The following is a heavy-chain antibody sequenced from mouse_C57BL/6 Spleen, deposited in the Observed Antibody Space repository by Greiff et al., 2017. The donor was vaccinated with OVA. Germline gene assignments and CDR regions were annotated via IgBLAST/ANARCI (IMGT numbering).Heavy chain of an antibody. CDR3: AREDPGYFDY. J-gene: IGHJ2*01. V-gene: IGHV1-81*01. CDR2: IYPRSGNT. Sequence: VQLQQSGAELARPGASVKLSCKASGFTFTSYGISWVKQRTGQGLEWIGEIYPRSGNTYYNEKLKGQATLTEDKSSSTAYMELRSLTSEDSAVYCCAREDPGYFDYWGQGTTLTVSS. CDR1: GFTFTSYG.